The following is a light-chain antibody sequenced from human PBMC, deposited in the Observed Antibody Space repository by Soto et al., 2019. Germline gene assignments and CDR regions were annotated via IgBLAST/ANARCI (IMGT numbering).Light chain of an antibody. J-gene: IGKJ2*01. V-gene: IGKV3-15*01. CDR3: QHYDYWPYT. CDR1: QSVSSY. Sequence: EIELTQSPATLSLYPGERATVYCRASQSVSSYLAWYQQKPGQAPRLLIYGASTRATGIPARFSGSGSGTDFTLTISSLESEDFAVYYCQHYDYWPYTFGQGTKVDI. CDR2: GAS.